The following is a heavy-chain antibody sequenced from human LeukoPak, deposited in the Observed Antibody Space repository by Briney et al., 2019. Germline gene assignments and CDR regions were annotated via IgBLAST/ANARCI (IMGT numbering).Heavy chain of an antibody. CDR3: ARDRGAFCGGDCSAYYFDY. D-gene: IGHD2-21*02. J-gene: IGHJ4*02. V-gene: IGHV3-11*05. CDR1: GFTFSNYY. Sequence: GGSLRLSCTASGFTFSNYYMSWIRQAPGKGLEWVSYISTSSTYTNYADSMKGRFTISRDNAKNSLYLQMNSLRAEDTAVYYCARDRGAFCGGDCSAYYFDYWGQGTLVTVSS. CDR2: ISTSSTYT.